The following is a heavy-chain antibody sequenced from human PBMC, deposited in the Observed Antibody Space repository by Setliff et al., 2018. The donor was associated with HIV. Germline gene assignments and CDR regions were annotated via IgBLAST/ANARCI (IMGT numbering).Heavy chain of an antibody. J-gene: IGHJ4*02. V-gene: IGHV4-30-4*01. CDR3: ARQDSYSYGYNYFDY. CDR2: IYYSGTT. Sequence: LSLTCSVSGASVISGGYYWSWIRQHPEKGLEWIGYIYYSGTTTYNPSLKSRVTISVDTSKNQFSLKLSSVTAADTAVYYCARQDSYSYGYNYFDYWGQGTLVTVSS. D-gene: IGHD5-18*01. CDR1: GASVISGGYY.